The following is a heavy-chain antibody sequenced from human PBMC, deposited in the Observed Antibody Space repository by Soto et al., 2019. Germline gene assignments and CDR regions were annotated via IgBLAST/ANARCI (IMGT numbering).Heavy chain of an antibody. D-gene: IGHD2-15*01. J-gene: IGHJ5*01. CDR3: ARESRYCSGDSCYPRWFDS. Sequence: VELGRRQRIKKKGGIIPMFGTANYAQKFQGRVTITADDSTSTAYMELISLRSEDTAVYYCARESRYCSGDSCYPRWFDSWGQGTLVTVSS. CDR2: IIPMFGTA. V-gene: IGHV1-69*01.